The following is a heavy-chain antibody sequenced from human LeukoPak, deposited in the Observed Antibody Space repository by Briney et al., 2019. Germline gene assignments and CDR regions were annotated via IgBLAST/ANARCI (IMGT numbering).Heavy chain of an antibody. CDR1: AGSITSGYF. CDR2: IYSGGST. D-gene: IGHD5-12*01. Sequence: ETLSLTCTVSAGSITSGYFWGWVRQPPGKGLEWVSVIYSGGSTYYADSVKGRFTISRDNSKNTLYLQMSSLRAEDTAVYYCARGVKTGYSGYEGYWGQGTLVTVSS. J-gene: IGHJ4*02. CDR3: ARGVKTGYSGYEGY. V-gene: IGHV3-53*01.